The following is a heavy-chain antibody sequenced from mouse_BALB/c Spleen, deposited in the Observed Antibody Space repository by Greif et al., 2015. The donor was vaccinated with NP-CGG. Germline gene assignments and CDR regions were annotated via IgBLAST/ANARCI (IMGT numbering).Heavy chain of an antibody. CDR1: GFNIKDYY. J-gene: IGHJ2*01. CDR3: AYGNYFDY. D-gene: IGHD2-1*01. CDR2: IDPENGNT. V-gene: IGHV14-1*02. Sequence: VQLQQFGAELVRPGALVKLSCKASGFNIKDYYMHWVKQRPEQGLEWIGWIDPENGNTIYDPKFQGKASITADTSSNTAYLQLSSLTSEDTAVYYCAYGNYFDYWGQGTTLTVSS.